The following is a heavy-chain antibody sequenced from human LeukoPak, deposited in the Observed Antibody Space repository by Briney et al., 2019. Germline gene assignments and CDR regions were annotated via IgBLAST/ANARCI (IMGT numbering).Heavy chain of an antibody. Sequence: PSETLSLTCAVYGVSFSGYYWTWIRQSPGKGLEWIGEIDHSGSTNYNPSLKSRVTISGDTSKNQFSLKLSSVTAADTAVYYCARRLIGGYCSSTSCSRSFWYFDYWGQGTLVTVSS. CDR3: ARRLIGGYCSSTSCSRSFWYFDY. V-gene: IGHV4-34*01. D-gene: IGHD2-2*01. CDR2: IDHSGST. CDR1: GVSFSGYY. J-gene: IGHJ4*02.